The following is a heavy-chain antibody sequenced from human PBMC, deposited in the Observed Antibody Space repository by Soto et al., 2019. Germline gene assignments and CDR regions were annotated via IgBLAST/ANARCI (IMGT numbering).Heavy chain of an antibody. CDR3: ARGGRDGYNSDYYFDY. CDR2: ISYDGSNK. Sequence: SLRLSCAASGFTFSSYAMHWVRQAPGKGLEWVAVISYDGSNKYYADSVKGRFTISRDNSKNTLYLQMNSLRAEDTAVYYCARGGRDGYNSDYYFDYWGQGTLVTVSS. CDR1: GFTFSSYA. V-gene: IGHV3-30-3*01. J-gene: IGHJ4*02. D-gene: IGHD5-12*01.